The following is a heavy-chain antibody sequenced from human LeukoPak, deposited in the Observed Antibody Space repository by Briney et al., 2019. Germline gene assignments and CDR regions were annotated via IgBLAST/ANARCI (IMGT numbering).Heavy chain of an antibody. CDR1: GYTLTGYY. CDR2: INPNSGNT. V-gene: IGHV1-8*02. J-gene: IGHJ5*02. Sequence: GASVKVSCKASGYTLTGYYMHWVRQAPGQGLEWMGWINPNSGNTGYAQKFQGRVTMTRNTSISTAYMELSSLRSEDTAVYYCARGFSSSWYGGWFDPWGQGTLVTVSS. D-gene: IGHD6-13*01. CDR3: ARGFSSSWYGGWFDP.